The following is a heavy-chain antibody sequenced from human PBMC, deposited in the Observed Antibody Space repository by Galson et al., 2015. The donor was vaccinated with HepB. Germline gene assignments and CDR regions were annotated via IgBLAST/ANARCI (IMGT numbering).Heavy chain of an antibody. CDR2: IIPILGIA. J-gene: IGHJ5*02. CDR1: GGTFSSYT. CDR3: ATTQIAAADLNWFDP. V-gene: IGHV1-69*02. Sequence: SVKVSCKASGGTFSSYTISWVRQAPGQGLEWMGRIIPILGIANYAQKFQGRVTITADKSTSTAYMELSSLRSEDTAVYYCATTQIAAADLNWFDPWGQGTLVTVSS. D-gene: IGHD6-13*01.